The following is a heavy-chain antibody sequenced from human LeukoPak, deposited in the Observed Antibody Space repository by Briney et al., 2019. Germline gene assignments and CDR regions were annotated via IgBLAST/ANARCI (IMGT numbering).Heavy chain of an antibody. J-gene: IGHJ4*02. CDR1: GGPFSSYA. CDR3: ARDNGTDYDSSGYYIY. D-gene: IGHD3-22*01. Sequence: ASVKVSCKASGGPFSSYAISWVRQAPGQGLEWMGGIIPIFGTANYAQKFQGRVTITADESTSTAYMELSSLRSEDTAVYYCARDNGTDYDSSGYYIYWGQGTLVTVSS. CDR2: IIPIFGTA. V-gene: IGHV1-69*13.